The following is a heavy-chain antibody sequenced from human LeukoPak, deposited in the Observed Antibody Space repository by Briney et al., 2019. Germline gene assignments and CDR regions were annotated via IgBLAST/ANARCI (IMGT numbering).Heavy chain of an antibody. D-gene: IGHD2-15*01. CDR3: ANLPHCSGGSCYSSAY. J-gene: IGHJ4*02. Sequence: GGSLRLSCAASGFTFSSYAMSWVRQAPGKGLEWVSAISGSGGSTYYADSAKGRFTISRDNSKNTLYLQMNSLRAEDTAVYYCANLPHCSGGSCYSSAYWGQGTLVTVSS. V-gene: IGHV3-23*01. CDR1: GFTFSSYA. CDR2: ISGSGGST.